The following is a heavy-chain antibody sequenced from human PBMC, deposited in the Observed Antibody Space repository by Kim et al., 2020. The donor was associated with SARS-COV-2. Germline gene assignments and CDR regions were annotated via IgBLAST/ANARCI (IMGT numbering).Heavy chain of an antibody. V-gene: IGHV4-39*07. CDR3: ARRSGGSYYYYGMDV. Sequence: PALTRRVTISVDTSKTQFSLRLSSVTAADTAVYYCARRSGGSYYYYGMDVWGQGTTVTVSS. J-gene: IGHJ6*02. D-gene: IGHD5-12*01.